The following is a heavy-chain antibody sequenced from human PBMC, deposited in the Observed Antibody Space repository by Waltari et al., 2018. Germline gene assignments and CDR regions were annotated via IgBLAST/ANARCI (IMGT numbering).Heavy chain of an antibody. D-gene: IGHD3-10*01. CDR2: INLGGDT. J-gene: IGHJ5*01. CDR3: ARGRGFIIDT. CDR1: GFHVNNYY. Sequence: EVHLVESGGGLVQPGGSLRLSCAVSGFHVNNYYMHWVRQAPGKGLEWVSVINLGGDTYYGDSVKGRFTISRDNSKNTLDLQVNSLRSDDTAVYFCARGRGFIIDTWGHGTLVTVSS. V-gene: IGHV3-66*02.